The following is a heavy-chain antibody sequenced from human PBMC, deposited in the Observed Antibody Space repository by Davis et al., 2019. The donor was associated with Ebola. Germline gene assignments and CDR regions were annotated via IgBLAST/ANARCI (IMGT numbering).Heavy chain of an antibody. J-gene: IGHJ3*02. D-gene: IGHD6-13*01. CDR3: AREGQLGSSWYGDAFDI. CDR2: ISAYNGNT. V-gene: IGHV1-18*01. CDR1: GGTFSSYA. Sequence: ASVKVSCKASGGTFSSYAISWVRQAPGQGLEWMGWISAYNGNTNYAQKLQGRVTMTTDTSTSTAYMELRSLRSDDTAVYYCAREGQLGSSWYGDAFDIWGQGTMVTVSS.